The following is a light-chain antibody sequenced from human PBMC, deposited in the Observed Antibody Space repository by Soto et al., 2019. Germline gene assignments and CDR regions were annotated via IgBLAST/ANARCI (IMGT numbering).Light chain of an antibody. CDR2: GAS. Sequence: EIVLTQSPATLSLSPGERATLSCRASQSVRSSYLAWYQQKPGQAPRLLMSGASSRATGIPDRFSGSGSGTDFILTISRVEPEDFAVYYCQQHGTSPYTFGQGTELMIK. J-gene: IGKJ2*01. V-gene: IGKV3-20*01. CDR3: QQHGTSPYT. CDR1: QSVRSSY.